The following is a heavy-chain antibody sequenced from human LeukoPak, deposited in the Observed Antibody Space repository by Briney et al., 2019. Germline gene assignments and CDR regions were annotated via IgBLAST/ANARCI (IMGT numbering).Heavy chain of an antibody. CDR3: ARESQLWVRGVIIQYYGMDV. J-gene: IGHJ6*02. CDR1: GYTFTSYD. Sequence: ASVKVSCKASGYTFTSYDINWVRQATGQGLEWMGWMNPNSGNTGYAQKFQGRVTMTRNTSISTAYMELSSLRSEDTAVYYCARESQLWVRGVIIQYYGMDVWGQGTTVTVSS. V-gene: IGHV1-8*01. D-gene: IGHD3-10*01. CDR2: MNPNSGNT.